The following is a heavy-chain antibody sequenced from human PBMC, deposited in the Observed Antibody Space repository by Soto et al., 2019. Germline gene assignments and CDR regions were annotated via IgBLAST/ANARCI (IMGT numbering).Heavy chain of an antibody. J-gene: IGHJ3*02. D-gene: IGHD3-22*01. V-gene: IGHV3-30*18. CDR1: GFTFSSYG. CDR2: ISYDGSNK. Sequence: GGSLRLSCAASGFTFSSYGMHWVRQAPGKGLEWVAVISYDGSNKYYADSVKGRFTISRDNSKNTLYLQMNSLGAEDTAVYYCAKVDYYDSSGYYPDDAFDIWGQGTMVTVS. CDR3: AKVDYYDSSGYYPDDAFDI.